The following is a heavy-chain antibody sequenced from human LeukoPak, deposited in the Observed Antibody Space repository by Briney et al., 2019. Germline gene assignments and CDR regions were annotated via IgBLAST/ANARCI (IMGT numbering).Heavy chain of an antibody. CDR1: GYTFTGYY. J-gene: IGHJ4*02. Sequence: VASVKVSCKASGYTFTGYYMHWVRQAPGQGLEWMGWINPNSGATSYAQKFQGRVTMTRDTSISTAYMELSRLRSDDTAVYYCARDRWCSTSICYGDSRYYFDYWGQGTLVTVSS. V-gene: IGHV1-2*02. CDR2: INPNSGAT. CDR3: ARDRWCSTSICYGDSRYYFDY. D-gene: IGHD2-2*01.